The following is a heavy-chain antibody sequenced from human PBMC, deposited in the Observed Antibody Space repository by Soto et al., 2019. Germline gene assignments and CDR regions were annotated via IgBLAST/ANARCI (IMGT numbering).Heavy chain of an antibody. CDR3: ARERVDGYYGSGSPLYYFDY. CDR1: GFTFTSSA. D-gene: IGHD3-10*01. J-gene: IGHJ4*02. Sequence: GASVKVSCKASGFTFTSSAVQWVRQARGQRLEWIGWIVVGSGNTNYAQKFQERVTITRDMSTSTAYMELSSLRSEDTAVYYCARERVDGYYGSGSPLYYFDYWGQGTLVTVSS. V-gene: IGHV1-58*01. CDR2: IVVGSGNT.